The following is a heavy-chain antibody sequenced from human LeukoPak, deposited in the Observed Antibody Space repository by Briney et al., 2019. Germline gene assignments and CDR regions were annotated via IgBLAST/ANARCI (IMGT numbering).Heavy chain of an antibody. D-gene: IGHD6-19*01. V-gene: IGHV1-69*04. CDR1: GGTFSNYA. J-gene: IGHJ4*02. CDR2: IIPILSIA. CDR3: AYGSNPIGGTPPNY. Sequence: SVKVSCKASGGTFSNYAISWVRQAPGQGLEWMGRIIPILSIANYAQKFQGRVTITADKSTSTAYMELSSLRSGDTAVYYCAYGSNPIGGTPPNYWGQGTLVTVSS.